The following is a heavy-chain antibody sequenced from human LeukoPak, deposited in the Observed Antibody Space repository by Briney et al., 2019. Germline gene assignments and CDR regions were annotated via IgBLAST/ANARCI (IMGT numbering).Heavy chain of an antibody. CDR2: ISYDGSNK. CDR3: ARARFGELGVPDFDY. J-gene: IGHJ4*02. D-gene: IGHD3-10*01. CDR1: GFTFSSYA. Sequence: QTGGSLRLSCAASGFTFSSYAMHWVRQAPGKGLEWVAVISYDGSNKYYADSVKGRFTISRDKSKNKLYVQMNSLRAEDTAVYYCARARFGELGVPDFDYWGQGTLVTVSS. V-gene: IGHV3-30*04.